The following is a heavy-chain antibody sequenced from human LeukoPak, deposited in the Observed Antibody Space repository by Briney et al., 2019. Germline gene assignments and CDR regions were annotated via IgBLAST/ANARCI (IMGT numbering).Heavy chain of an antibody. V-gene: IGHV3-21*01. CDR2: ISSSGSYI. CDR1: GFTFSSYG. CDR3: ARDEYASSPGYFDY. J-gene: IGHJ4*02. D-gene: IGHD6-6*01. Sequence: GGSLRLSCAASGFTFSSYGMNWVRQAPGKGLEWVSCISSSGSYIYYADSVKGRFTISRDNAKNSLYLQMNSLRAEDTAVYYCARDEYASSPGYFDYWGQGTLVTVSS.